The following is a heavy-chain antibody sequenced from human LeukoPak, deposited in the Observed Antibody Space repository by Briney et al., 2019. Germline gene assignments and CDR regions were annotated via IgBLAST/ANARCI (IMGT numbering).Heavy chain of an antibody. J-gene: IGHJ5*02. CDR1: GFTFSSYW. Sequence: PGGSLRLSCAASGFTFSSYWMHWVRQAPGKGLVWVSRINRDGSSTSYADSLKGRFTISRDNAKNTLYLQINSLRAEDTAVYFCARDSWPTNWFDPWGQGTLVTVSS. CDR3: ARDSWPTNWFDP. V-gene: IGHV3-74*01. CDR2: INRDGSST.